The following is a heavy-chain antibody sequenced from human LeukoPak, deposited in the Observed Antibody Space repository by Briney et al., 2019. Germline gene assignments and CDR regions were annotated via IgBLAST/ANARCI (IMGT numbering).Heavy chain of an antibody. CDR3: ATGSSTIFDY. CDR1: GGSISSSNW. J-gene: IGHJ4*02. D-gene: IGHD2/OR15-2a*01. CDR2: IYHSGST. V-gene: IGHV4-4*02. Sequence: SETLSLTCAVSGGSISSSNWWSWVRQPPGKGLEWIGEIYHSGSTNYNPSLKGRVTISVDKSKNQFSLKLSSVTAADTAVYYCATGSSTIFDYWGQGTLVTVSS.